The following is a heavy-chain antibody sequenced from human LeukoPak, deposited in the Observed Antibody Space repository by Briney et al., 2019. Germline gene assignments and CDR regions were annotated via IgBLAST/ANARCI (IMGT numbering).Heavy chain of an antibody. J-gene: IGHJ4*02. CDR1: GGSFSGYY. V-gene: IGHV4-34*01. Sequence: PSETLSLTCAVYGGSFSGYYWGWIRQPPGKGLEWIGEINHSGSTNYNPSLKSRVTISVDTSKNQFSLKLSSVTAADTAVYYCASSTVTTYYWGQGTLVTVSS. CDR3: ASSTVTTYY. CDR2: INHSGST. D-gene: IGHD4-11*01.